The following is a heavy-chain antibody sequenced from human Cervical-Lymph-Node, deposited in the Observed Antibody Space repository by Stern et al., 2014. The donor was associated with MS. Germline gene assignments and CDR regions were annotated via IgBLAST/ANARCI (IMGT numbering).Heavy chain of an antibody. CDR3: ALYPTSTVEHYNYGMDV. D-gene: IGHD3-16*01. CDR2: IYPGDSDT. CDR1: GYRFTRHW. J-gene: IGHJ6*02. Sequence: EVQLVQSGAEVKKPGESLKISCKASGYRFTRHWIGWVRQMPGKGLEWMGIIYPGDSDTRYGPSFQGQVTISADKSISTAYLQWSSLKASDTAMYYCALYPTSTVEHYNYGMDVWGQGTTVTVAS. V-gene: IGHV5-51*03.